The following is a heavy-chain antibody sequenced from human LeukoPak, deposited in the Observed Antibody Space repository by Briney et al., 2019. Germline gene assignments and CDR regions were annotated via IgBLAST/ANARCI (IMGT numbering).Heavy chain of an antibody. CDR1: GYTFTSYD. CDR2: MNPNSGNT. CDR3: ARSGGTSFYYYMDV. J-gene: IGHJ6*03. Sequence: ASVKVSCKASGYTFTSYDINWVRQATGQGLEWMGWMNPNSGNTGYAQKFQGRVTMTRNTSISTAYMELSSLRSDDTAVYYCARSGGTSFYYYMDVWGKGTTVTVSS. D-gene: IGHD2-2*01. V-gene: IGHV1-8*01.